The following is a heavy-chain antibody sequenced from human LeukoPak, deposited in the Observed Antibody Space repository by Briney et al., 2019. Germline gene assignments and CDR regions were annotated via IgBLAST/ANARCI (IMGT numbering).Heavy chain of an antibody. CDR3: ASRGYSYGHLYYYYYMDV. D-gene: IGHD5-18*01. J-gene: IGHJ6*03. CDR1: GYTFTSYD. CDR2: MNPNSGNT. V-gene: IGHV1-8*01. Sequence: ASVKVSCKASGYTFTSYDINWVRQATGQGLEWMGWMNPNSGNTGYAQKFQGRVTMTRNTSISTAYMELSSLRSEDTAVYYCASRGYSYGHLYYYYYMDVWGKGTTVTASS.